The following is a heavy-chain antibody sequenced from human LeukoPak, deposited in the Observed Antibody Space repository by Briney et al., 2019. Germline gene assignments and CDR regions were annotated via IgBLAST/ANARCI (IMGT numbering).Heavy chain of an antibody. CDR2: IYYSGST. J-gene: IGHJ5*02. CDR3: ARGGYYGSGNDFRFDP. V-gene: IGHV4-59*01. CDR1: GGSISSYY. D-gene: IGHD3-10*01. Sequence: SETLSLTCTVSGGSISSYYWSWIRQPPGKGLEWIGYIYYSGSTNYKPSLKSRVTISVDTSKNQFSLKLSSVTAADTAVYYCARGGYYGSGNDFRFDPWGQGTLVTISS.